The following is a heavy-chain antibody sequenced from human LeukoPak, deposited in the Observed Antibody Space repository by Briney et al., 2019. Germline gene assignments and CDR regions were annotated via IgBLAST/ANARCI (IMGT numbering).Heavy chain of an antibody. CDR1: GFTFSSYS. CDR2: ISRSGRHI. J-gene: IGHJ4*02. V-gene: IGHV3-21*01. Sequence: PGGSLRLSCAASGFTFSSYSMNWVRQAPGKGLEWVSSISRSGRHIYFADSVKGRFTISRDNSKNTLYLQINRLRDEVTAVYYCARDFARFLECTGSTDYWGQGTLVTVSS. CDR3: ARDFARFLECTGSTDY. D-gene: IGHD3-3*01.